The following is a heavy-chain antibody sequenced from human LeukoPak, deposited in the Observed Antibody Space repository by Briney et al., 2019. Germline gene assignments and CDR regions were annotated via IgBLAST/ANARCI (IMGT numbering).Heavy chain of an antibody. Sequence: PGGSLRLSCAASGFTVSSNYMSWVRQAPGKGLEWVSVIYSGGSTYYADSVKGRFTISRDNSKNTLYLQMNSLRAEDTAVYYRARDIGYWNFDSWGQGTLVTVSS. CDR2: IYSGGST. V-gene: IGHV3-66*01. J-gene: IGHJ4*02. D-gene: IGHD2-15*01. CDR1: GFTVSSNY. CDR3: ARDIGYWNFDS.